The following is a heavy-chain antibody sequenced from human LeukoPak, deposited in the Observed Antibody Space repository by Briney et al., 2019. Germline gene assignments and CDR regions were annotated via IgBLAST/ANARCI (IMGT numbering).Heavy chain of an antibody. CDR1: PFSFTDYP. V-gene: IGHV3-48*02. J-gene: IGHJ4*02. CDR3: EDGIRDAFDY. D-gene: IGHD5-24*01. Sequence: GGCPRLSCATPPFSFTDYPINLIRQSQGKWLKWMSNIRTTAEGAKYAYYADSVKGRVSISRDDGKNTLYLHMNSLRDDDMVVFQAEDGIRDAFDYWGQGILVTVSS. CDR2: IRTTAEGAKYA.